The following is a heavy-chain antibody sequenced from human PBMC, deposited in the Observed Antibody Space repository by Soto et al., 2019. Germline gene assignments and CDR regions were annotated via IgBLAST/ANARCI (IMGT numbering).Heavy chain of an antibody. J-gene: IGHJ6*02. D-gene: IGHD6-13*01. CDR3: ARDWESTRAAAGQGPNYYYYYGMDV. CDR1: GFTFSSYS. V-gene: IGHV3-48*02. CDR2: ISSSSSTI. Sequence: GGSLRLSCAASGFTFSSYSMNWVRQAPGKGLEWVSYISSSSSTIYYADSVKGRFTISRDNAKNSLYLQMNSLRDEDTAVYYCARDWESTRAAAGQGPNYYYYYGMDVWGQGTTVTVSS.